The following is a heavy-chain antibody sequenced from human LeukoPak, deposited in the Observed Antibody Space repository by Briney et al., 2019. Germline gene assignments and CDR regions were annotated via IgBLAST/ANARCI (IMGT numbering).Heavy chain of an antibody. J-gene: IGHJ4*02. CDR1: GFTFSSYA. CDR3: ARNYFDY. V-gene: IGHV3-7*01. CDR2: IKEDGSQK. Sequence: GGSLRLSCAASGFTFSSYAMTWVRQAPGKGLEWVANIKEDGSQKYYLDSVKGRFTISRDNAKNLLYLQMNSLRAEDTAVYYCARNYFDYWGQGTLVTVSS.